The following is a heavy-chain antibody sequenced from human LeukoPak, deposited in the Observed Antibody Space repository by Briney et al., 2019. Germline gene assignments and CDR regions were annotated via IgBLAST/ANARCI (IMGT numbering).Heavy chain of an antibody. J-gene: IGHJ6*03. CDR2: INHSGST. Sequence: SETLSLTRAVYGGSFSGYYWSWIRQPPGKGLEWIGEINHSGSTNYNPSLKSRVTISVDTSKNQFSLKLSSVTAADAAVYYCARVREGGETANDFWSGYYYYYYYMDAWGKGTTVTVSS. V-gene: IGHV4-34*01. D-gene: IGHD3-3*01. CDR3: ARVREGGETANDFWSGYYYYYYYMDA. CDR1: GGSFSGYY.